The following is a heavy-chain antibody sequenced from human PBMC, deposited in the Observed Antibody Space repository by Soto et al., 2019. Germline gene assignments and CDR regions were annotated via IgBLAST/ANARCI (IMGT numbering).Heavy chain of an antibody. CDR2: INHSGST. D-gene: IGHD1-26*01. CDR1: GGSFSGYY. J-gene: IGHJ4*02. V-gene: IGHV4-34*01. Sequence: SETLSLTCAVCGGSFSGYYWSWIRQPPGKGLEWIGEINHSGSTNYNPSLKSRVTISVDTSKNQFSLKLSSVTAADTAVYYCARFLGSAEDYWGQGTLVTVSS. CDR3: ARFLGSAEDY.